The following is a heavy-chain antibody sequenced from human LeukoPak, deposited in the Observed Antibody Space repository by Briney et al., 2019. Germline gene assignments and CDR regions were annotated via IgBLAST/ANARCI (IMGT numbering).Heavy chain of an antibody. Sequence: GGSLRLSCAASGFTFSTYVMTRVRQAPGKGLEWVSAISGSGGSTYNADSVKGRLTLSRDNSKNTLYLQMNSLRAEDTAVYSCGGSGSYYRLDYWGQGTLVTVSS. J-gene: IGHJ4*02. D-gene: IGHD3-10*01. CDR3: GGSGSYYRLDY. V-gene: IGHV3-23*01. CDR2: ISGSGGST. CDR1: GFTFSTYV.